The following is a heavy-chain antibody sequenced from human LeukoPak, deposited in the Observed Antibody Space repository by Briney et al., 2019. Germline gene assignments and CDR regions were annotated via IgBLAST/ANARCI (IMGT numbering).Heavy chain of an antibody. V-gene: IGHV3-66*02. J-gene: IGHJ4*02. CDR2: IYTGGST. D-gene: IGHD1-14*01. Sequence: GGSLRLSCAASGFTFSSYEMNWVRQTPGKGLEWVSIIYTGGSTYYADSVKGRFTISRDDSMNTLYLQMNSLRAEDTAVYYCAKPIRGSLLNFDYWGQGTLVTVSS. CDR1: GFTFSSYE. CDR3: AKPIRGSLLNFDY.